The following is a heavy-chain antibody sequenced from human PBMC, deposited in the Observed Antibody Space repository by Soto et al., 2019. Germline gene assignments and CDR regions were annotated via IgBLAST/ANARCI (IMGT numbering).Heavy chain of an antibody. V-gene: IGHV1-2*04. CDR3: ARDQSAYYDFWSGFHYYCGMDV. J-gene: IGHJ6*02. D-gene: IGHD3-3*01. CDR1: GYTFTGYY. CDR2: INPNSGGT. Sequence: QVQLVQSGAEVKKPGASVKVSCKASGYTFTGYYMHWVRQAPGQGLEWMGWINPNSGGTNYAQKFQGWVTMTRDTAISTAYMELSRLRSDDTAVYYCARDQSAYYDFWSGFHYYCGMDVWGQGTTVTVSS.